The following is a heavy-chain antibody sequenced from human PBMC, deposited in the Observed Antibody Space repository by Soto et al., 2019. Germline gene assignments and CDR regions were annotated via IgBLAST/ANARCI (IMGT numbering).Heavy chain of an antibody. V-gene: IGHV3-21*01. J-gene: IGHJ6*02. CDR1: GFTFSSYS. D-gene: IGHD1-26*01. CDR2: ISSSSSYI. Sequence: GVLRLSCAASGFTFSSYSMNWVRQAPGKGLEWVSSISSSSSYIYYADSVKGRFTISRDNAKNSLYLQMNSLRAEDTAVYYCARPSGSYYYYYGMDVWGQGTTVTVSS. CDR3: ARPSGSYYYYYGMDV.